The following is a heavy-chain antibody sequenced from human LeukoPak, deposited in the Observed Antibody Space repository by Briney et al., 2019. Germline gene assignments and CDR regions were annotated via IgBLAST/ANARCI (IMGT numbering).Heavy chain of an antibody. CDR1: GGSFSGYY. Sequence: MSSETLSLTCAVYGGSFSGYYWNWIRQPPGKGLEWIGSIYYSGSTYYNPSLKSRVTISVDTSKNQFSLKLSSVTAADTAVYYCARGEISGYYFDYWGQGTLVTVSS. J-gene: IGHJ4*02. CDR3: ARGEISGYYFDY. V-gene: IGHV4-34*01. D-gene: IGHD1-26*01. CDR2: IYYSGST.